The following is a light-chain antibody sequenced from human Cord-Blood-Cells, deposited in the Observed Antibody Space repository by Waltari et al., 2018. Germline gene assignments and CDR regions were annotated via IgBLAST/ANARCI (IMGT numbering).Light chain of an antibody. Sequence: QSVLTQPPSASGTPGQRVTISCSGSSSNIGSNYVYWYQQLPGTAPKLLSYRNNQRPSGVPDRFSGSKSGTSAALAISGLRSEDEADYYCAAWDDSLSDPVFGGGTKLTVL. CDR1: SSNIGSNY. V-gene: IGLV1-47*01. CDR3: AAWDDSLSDPV. CDR2: RNN. J-gene: IGLJ3*02.